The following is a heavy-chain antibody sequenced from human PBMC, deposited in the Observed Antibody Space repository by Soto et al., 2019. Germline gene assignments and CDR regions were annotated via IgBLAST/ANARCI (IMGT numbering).Heavy chain of an antibody. V-gene: IGHV4-39*07. CDR2: IYYSGST. Sequence: SETLSLTCTVSGGSISSSSYYWGWIRQPPGKGLEWIGSIYYSGSTYYNPSLKSRVTISVDTSKNQFSLKLSSVTAADTAVYYCATMEYVDTAMVGAFDIWGQGTMVTVSS. D-gene: IGHD5-18*01. J-gene: IGHJ3*02. CDR1: GGSISSSSYY. CDR3: ATMEYVDTAMVGAFDI.